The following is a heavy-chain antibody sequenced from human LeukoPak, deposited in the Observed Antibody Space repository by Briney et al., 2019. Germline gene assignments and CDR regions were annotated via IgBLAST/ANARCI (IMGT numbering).Heavy chain of an antibody. D-gene: IGHD5-12*01. CDR1: GFMFSNYD. CDR2: ISGRGGSI. V-gene: IGHV3-23*01. Sequence: PGGSLRLSCAAASGFMFSNYDMSWVRQAPGKGPEWVSGISGRGGSIYYADSVMGPFTISRDNSKNTLYLQMNSLRVEDTAVYYCAKGGHVNIVAPEPWGQGTLVTVSS. J-gene: IGHJ5*02. CDR3: AKGGHVNIVAPEP.